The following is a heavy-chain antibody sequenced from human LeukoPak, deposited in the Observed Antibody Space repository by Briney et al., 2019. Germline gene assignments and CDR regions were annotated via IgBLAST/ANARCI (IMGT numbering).Heavy chain of an antibody. CDR3: EVGATNSFDY. J-gene: IGHJ4*02. CDR2: ISYDGSNK. CDR1: GFTFSSYA. Sequence: GGSLRLSCAASGFTFSSYAMHWVRQAPGKGLEWVAVISYDGSNKYYADSVKGRFTISRDNSKNTLYLQMNSLRAEDTAVYYCEVGATNSFDYWGQGTLVTVPS. D-gene: IGHD1-26*01. V-gene: IGHV3-30-3*01.